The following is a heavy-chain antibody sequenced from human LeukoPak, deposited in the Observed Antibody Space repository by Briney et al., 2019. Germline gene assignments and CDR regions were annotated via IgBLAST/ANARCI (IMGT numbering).Heavy chain of an antibody. D-gene: IGHD2-15*01. CDR1: GFTFSSHW. CDR3: ALEIAAFDY. Sequence: GGSLRLSCAASGFTFSSHWMHWVRQAPGKGLVWVSRINRDGTSTGYADSVKGRFTISRDNTKNTLYLQMNSLRAEDTAVYYGALEIAAFDYWGQGTLVTVSS. CDR2: INRDGTST. J-gene: IGHJ4*02. V-gene: IGHV3-74*01.